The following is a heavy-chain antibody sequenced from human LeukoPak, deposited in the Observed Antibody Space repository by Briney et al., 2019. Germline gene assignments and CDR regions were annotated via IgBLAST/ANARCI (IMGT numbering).Heavy chain of an antibody. J-gene: IGHJ4*02. CDR3: ARDLSRVAD. V-gene: IGHV3-21*01. Sequence: MSGGSLRLSCAGSGFAVNTSYMTWVRQAPGKGLEWVSSISSSSSYIYYADSVKGRFTISRDNAKNSLYLQMNSLRAEDTAVYYCARDLSRVADWGQGTLVTVSS. D-gene: IGHD6-19*01. CDR1: GFAVNTSY. CDR2: ISSSSSYI.